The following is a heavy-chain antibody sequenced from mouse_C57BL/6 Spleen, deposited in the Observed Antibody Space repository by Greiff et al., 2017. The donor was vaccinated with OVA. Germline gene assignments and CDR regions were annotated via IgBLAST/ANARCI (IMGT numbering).Heavy chain of an antibody. Sequence: QVQLQQPGAELVMPGASVKLSCKASGYTFTSYWMHWVKQRPGQGLEWIGEIDPSDSYTNYNQKFKGKSTLTVDKSSSTAYMQLSSLTSEDSAVYYCARWSADAMECWGQGTSVTVSS. J-gene: IGHJ4*01. V-gene: IGHV1-69*01. CDR1: GYTFTSYW. CDR3: ARWSADAMEC. CDR2: IDPSDSYT.